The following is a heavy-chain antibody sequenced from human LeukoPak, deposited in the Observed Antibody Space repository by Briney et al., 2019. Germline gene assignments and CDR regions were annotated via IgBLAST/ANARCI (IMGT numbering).Heavy chain of an antibody. J-gene: IGHJ4*02. D-gene: IGHD2-8*01. CDR1: GFTFSTYW. CDR2: IKHDGSDR. V-gene: IGHV3-7*03. Sequence: GGSLRLSCAASGFTFSTYWMSWVRQAPGKGLEWVANIKHDGSDRNYVDSVRGRFTISRDNGKNSLYLQMNSLSTEDTAYYFCAREGSVCINGICRYFDFWGRGTLVSVSS. CDR3: AREGSVCINGICRYFDF.